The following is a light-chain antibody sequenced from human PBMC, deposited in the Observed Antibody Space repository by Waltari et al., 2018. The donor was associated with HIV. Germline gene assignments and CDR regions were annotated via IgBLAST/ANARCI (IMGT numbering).Light chain of an antibody. CDR1: SSDVGGYNY. CDR3: ASHAGSKDV. V-gene: IGLV2-8*01. J-gene: IGLJ2*01. CDR2: DVT. Sequence: QSALTQPASVSGSPGQSITISCTGTSSDVGGYNYVSWYQQHPGKAPKLMIYDVTKRPSGVPDRFSGSKSGNTASLTVSGLQAEDEADYYCASHAGSKDVFGGGTRLTVL.